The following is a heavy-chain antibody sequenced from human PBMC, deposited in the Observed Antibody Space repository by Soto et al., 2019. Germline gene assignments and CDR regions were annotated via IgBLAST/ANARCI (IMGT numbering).Heavy chain of an antibody. V-gene: IGHV5-10-1*01. CDR1: GYSFTSYW. CDR3: ARLDYYDSSGYHYGMDV. J-gene: IGHJ6*02. D-gene: IGHD3-22*01. CDR2: IDPSDSYT. Sequence: PGESLKISCKGSGYSFTSYWISWVRQMPGKGLEWMGRIDPSDSYTNYSPSFQGHVTISADKSISTAYLQWSSLKASDTAMYYCARLDYYDSSGYHYGMDVWGQGTTLTVS.